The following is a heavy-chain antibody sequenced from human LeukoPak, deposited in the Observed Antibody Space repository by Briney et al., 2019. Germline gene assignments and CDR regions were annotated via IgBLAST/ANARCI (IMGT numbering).Heavy chain of an antibody. Sequence: PSETLSLTCTVSGGSISSYYWSWIRQPPGKGLEWIGYIYYSGSTNYNPSLKSRVTIPVDTSKNQFSLKLSSVTAADTAVYYCARRIAVAGTWWEGPSNPSYYFDYWGQGTLVTVSS. J-gene: IGHJ4*02. CDR1: GGSISSYY. CDR2: IYYSGST. V-gene: IGHV4-59*08. CDR3: ARRIAVAGTWWEGPSNPSYYFDY. D-gene: IGHD6-19*01.